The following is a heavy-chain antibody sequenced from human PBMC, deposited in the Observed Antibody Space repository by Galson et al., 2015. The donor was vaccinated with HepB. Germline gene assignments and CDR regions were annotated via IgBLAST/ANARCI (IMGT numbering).Heavy chain of an antibody. D-gene: IGHD2-15*01. Sequence: QSGAEVTMPGQSQKISCKGSGYSFTNYWIAWVRQMPGKGLEWMGIIYPGDSDTRYSPSFQGQVTISADKSSSTAYLQWSSLKASDSAMYYCARCSGGSCYVGWFDPWGQGTLVTVSS. J-gene: IGHJ5*02. CDR2: IYPGDSDT. CDR3: ARCSGGSCYVGWFDP. V-gene: IGHV5-51*01. CDR1: GYSFTNYW.